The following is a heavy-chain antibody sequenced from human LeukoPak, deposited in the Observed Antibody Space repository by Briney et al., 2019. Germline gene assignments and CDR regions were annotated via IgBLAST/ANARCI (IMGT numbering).Heavy chain of an antibody. V-gene: IGHV5-51*01. J-gene: IGHJ6*03. Sequence: GESLKISCKASGFSFTDSRSAGAGQMPGKGLEWMGIIYPGDSDTRYSPSFQGQVTISADKSISTAYLQWSSLKASDTAMYYCARSGYADGRYYVDVWGKGTTVTVSS. CDR3: ARSGYADGRYYVDV. CDR1: GFSFTDSR. CDR2: IYPGDSDT. D-gene: IGHD5-18*01.